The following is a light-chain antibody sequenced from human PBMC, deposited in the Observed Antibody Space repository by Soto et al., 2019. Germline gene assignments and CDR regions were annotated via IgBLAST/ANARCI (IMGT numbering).Light chain of an antibody. CDR2: TSN. J-gene: IGLJ1*01. CDR3: ATWDDSLHGYV. CDR1: NSNIGSNK. V-gene: IGLV1-44*01. Sequence: QAVVTQPPSASGTPGQRVTISCSGSNSNIGSNKVNSYQQLPGTAPKLLIYTSNQRPSGVPDRFSGSKSGTSASLAISGLQSEDEADYYCATWDDSLHGYVFGTGTKLTVL.